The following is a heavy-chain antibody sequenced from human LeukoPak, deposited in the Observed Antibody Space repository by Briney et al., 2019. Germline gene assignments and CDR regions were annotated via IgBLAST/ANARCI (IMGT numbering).Heavy chain of an antibody. CDR3: ARDSLYPGYSGGWYLDPTTPNFDY. J-gene: IGHJ4*02. CDR1: GYTFTSYG. V-gene: IGHV1-18*01. Sequence: ASVKVSCKASGYTFTSYGISWVRQAPGQGLEWMGWISAYDGNTNYAQKLQGRVTMTTDTSTSTAYMELRSLRSDDTAVYYCARDSLYPGYSGGWYLDPTTPNFDYWGQGTLVTVSS. D-gene: IGHD6-19*01. CDR2: ISAYDGNT.